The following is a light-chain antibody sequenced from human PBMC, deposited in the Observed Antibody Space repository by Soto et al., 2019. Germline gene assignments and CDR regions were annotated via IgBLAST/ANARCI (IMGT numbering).Light chain of an antibody. CDR3: GTWDSSLTAVV. CDR2: DRN. CDR1: SSNIGKNY. Sequence: QSALTQPPSVSAAPGQKVTISCSGSSSNIGKNYVSWYQQLPGTAPKLLIYDRNRRPSGIPDRFSGSKSGTSATLDITGLQTGDEANYYCGTWDSSLTAVVFGGGTKVTVL. V-gene: IGLV1-51*01. J-gene: IGLJ2*01.